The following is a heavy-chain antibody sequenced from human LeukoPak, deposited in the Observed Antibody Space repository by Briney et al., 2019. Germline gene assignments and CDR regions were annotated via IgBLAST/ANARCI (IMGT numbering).Heavy chain of an antibody. J-gene: IGHJ3*02. CDR3: ARDCSSTSCYIAFDI. Sequence: ASVKVSCKASGYTLTSYAMHWVRQAPGQRLEWMGWINAGNGNTKYSQKFQGRVTITRDTSASTAYMELSSLRSEDTAVYYCARDCSSTSCYIAFDIWGQGTMVTVSS. V-gene: IGHV1-3*01. D-gene: IGHD2-2*02. CDR2: INAGNGNT. CDR1: GYTLTSYA.